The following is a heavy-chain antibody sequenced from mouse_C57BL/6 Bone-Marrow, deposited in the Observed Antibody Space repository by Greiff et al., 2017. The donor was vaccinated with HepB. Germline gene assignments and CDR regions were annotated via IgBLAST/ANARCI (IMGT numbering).Heavy chain of an antibody. J-gene: IGHJ3*01. CDR3: AAPLAFAD. CDR1: GFSLTSYG. Sequence: VQLQQSGPGLVQPSQSLSITCTVSGFSLTSYGVHWVRQSPGKGLEWLGVIWRGGSTDYNAAFKSRLSITKDNSKSQVFFKMNSLQADDTAIYYCAAPLAFADWGQGTLVTVSA. V-gene: IGHV2-5*01. D-gene: IGHD6-1*01. CDR2: IWRGGST.